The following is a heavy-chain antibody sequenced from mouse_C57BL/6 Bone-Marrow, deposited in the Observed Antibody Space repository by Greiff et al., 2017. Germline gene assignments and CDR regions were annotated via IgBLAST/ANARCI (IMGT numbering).Heavy chain of an antibody. CDR3: AGRGGGYAMDY. CDR2: ISSGGSYT. CDR1: GFTFSSYG. J-gene: IGHJ4*01. V-gene: IGHV5-6*02. Sequence: EVKLQESGGDLVKPGGSLKLSCAASGFTFSSYGMSWVRQTPDKRLEWVATISSGGSYTYYPDSVKGRFTISRDNAKKTLYLQMSSLKSEDTAMFYWAGRGGGYAMDYWGQGTSVTVSS.